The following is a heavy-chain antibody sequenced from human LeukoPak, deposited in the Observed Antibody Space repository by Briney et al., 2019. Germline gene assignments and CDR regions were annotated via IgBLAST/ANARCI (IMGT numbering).Heavy chain of an antibody. D-gene: IGHD3-16*01. CDR3: AKGGPTRNQYYFDY. V-gene: IGHV1-69*05. J-gene: IGHJ4*02. CDR2: IIPIFGTA. Sequence: ASVKVSCKASGGTFSSYAISWVRQAPGQGLEWMGGIIPIFGTANYAQKFQGRVTMTRDTSISTAYMELSRLRSDDTAVYYCAKGGPTRNQYYFDYWGQGTLVTVSS. CDR1: GGTFSSYA.